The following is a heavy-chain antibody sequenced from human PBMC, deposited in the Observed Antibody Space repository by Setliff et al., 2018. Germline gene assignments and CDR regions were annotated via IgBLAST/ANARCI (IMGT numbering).Heavy chain of an antibody. V-gene: IGHV3-30*02. CDR1: GFDFGTYG. D-gene: IGHD3-22*01. Sequence: PGESLRLSCEASGFDFGTYGMHWVRQAPDRGLEWVAFIRYGSYQQTYADSVRGRFTISRDDSRNTVLLQMNNLRTDDTAVYYCARGEKYYYESSGYSLDAWGLGTLVTVSS. J-gene: IGHJ5*02. CDR2: IRYGSYQQ. CDR3: ARGEKYYYESSGYSLDA.